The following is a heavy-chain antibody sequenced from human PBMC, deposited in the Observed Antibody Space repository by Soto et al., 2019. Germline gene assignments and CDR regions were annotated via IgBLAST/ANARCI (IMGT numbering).Heavy chain of an antibody. CDR2: ISWDGGST. CDR3: AKDVGIQPQEFYYYYGMDV. Sequence: GGSLRLSCAASGFTFDDYTMHCVRQAPGKGLEWVSLISWDGGSTYYADSVKGRFTISRDNSKNSPYLQMNSLRTEDTALYYCAKDVGIQPQEFYYYYGMDVWGQGTTVTVSS. CDR1: GFTFDDYT. D-gene: IGHD5-18*01. V-gene: IGHV3-43*01. J-gene: IGHJ6*02.